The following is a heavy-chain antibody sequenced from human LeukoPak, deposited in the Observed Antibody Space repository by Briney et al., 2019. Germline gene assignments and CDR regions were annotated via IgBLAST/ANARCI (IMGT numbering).Heavy chain of an antibody. D-gene: IGHD4-17*01. V-gene: IGHV5-51*01. CDR2: IYPGDSDA. Sequence: GESLKISCKGSGYNFGSYWIGWMRQMPGKGLEWMGIIYPGDSDARYSPSLQGQVTISADKSISIVYLQWSSLKASDTAMYYCGRQFNRGDYSSLGYFDLWGRGTLVTVSS. CDR3: GRQFNRGDYSSLGYFDL. CDR1: GYNFGSYW. J-gene: IGHJ2*01.